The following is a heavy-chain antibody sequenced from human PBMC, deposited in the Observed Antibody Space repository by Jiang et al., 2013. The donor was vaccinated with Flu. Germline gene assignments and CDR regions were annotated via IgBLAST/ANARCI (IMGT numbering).Heavy chain of an antibody. Sequence: GSGLVKPSETLSLTCTVSGGSISSSSYYWGWIRQPPGKGLEWIGSIYYSGSTYYNPSLKSRVTISVDTSKNQFSLKLSSVTAADTAVYYCARLSSSWYVGYWYFDLWGRGTLVTVSS. CDR2: IYYSGST. J-gene: IGHJ2*01. CDR1: GGSISSSSYY. D-gene: IGHD6-13*01. CDR3: ARLSSSWYVGYWYFDL. V-gene: IGHV4-39*01.